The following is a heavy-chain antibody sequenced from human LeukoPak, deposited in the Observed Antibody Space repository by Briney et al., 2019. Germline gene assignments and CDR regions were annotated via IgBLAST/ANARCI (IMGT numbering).Heavy chain of an antibody. CDR1: GGTFSSYV. V-gene: IGHV1-69*05. Sequence: SVKVSCKASGGTFSSYVISWVRQAPGQGLEWMGGIIPIFGTANYAQKFQGRVTMTRDTSTSTVYMELSSLRSEDTAVYYCARDQRGPGVVEDYWGQGTLVTVSS. CDR2: IIPIFGTA. D-gene: IGHD3-3*01. J-gene: IGHJ4*02. CDR3: ARDQRGPGVVEDY.